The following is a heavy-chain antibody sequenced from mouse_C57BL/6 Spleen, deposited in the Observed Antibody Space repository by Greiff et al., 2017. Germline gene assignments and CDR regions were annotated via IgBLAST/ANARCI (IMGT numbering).Heavy chain of an antibody. CDR2: IFPGSGST. Sequence: VQLQQSGPELVKPGASVKISCKASGYTFTDYYINWVKQRPGQGLEWIGWIFPGSGSTYYNEKFKGKATLTVDKSSSTAYMLLSSLTSEDSAVYFCARWDYYGSSYVDYWGQGTSVTVSS. CDR3: ARWDYYGSSYVDY. V-gene: IGHV1-75*01. J-gene: IGHJ4*01. D-gene: IGHD1-1*01. CDR1: GYTFTDYY.